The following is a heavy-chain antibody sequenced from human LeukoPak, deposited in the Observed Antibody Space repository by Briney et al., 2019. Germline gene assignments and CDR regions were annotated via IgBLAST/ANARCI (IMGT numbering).Heavy chain of an antibody. CDR1: GYTFTSYG. V-gene: IGHV1-18*01. CDR2: ISAYNGNT. CDR3: ARTPGYSSGWYRFDP. D-gene: IGHD6-19*01. Sequence: ASVKVSCKASGYTFTSYGISWVRQAPGQGLEWMGWISAYNGNTNYAQKPQGRVTMTTDTSTSTAYMELRSLRSDDTAVYYCARTPGYSSGWYRFDPWGQGTLVTVSS. J-gene: IGHJ5*02.